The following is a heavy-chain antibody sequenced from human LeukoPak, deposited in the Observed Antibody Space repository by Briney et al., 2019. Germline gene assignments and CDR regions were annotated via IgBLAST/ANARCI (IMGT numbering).Heavy chain of an antibody. CDR3: ARKNDFEI. CDR2: IYYSGRT. V-gene: IGHV4-59*01. CDR1: GGSITTDH. D-gene: IGHD2/OR15-2a*01. J-gene: IGHJ3*02. Sequence: SETLSLTCTVSGGSITTDHWSWIRQPPGKGLEWIGCIYYSGRTYYNPSLESRVTISVDMSKSQFSLRLTSVTAADTALYYCARKNDFEIWGQGTLVTVSS.